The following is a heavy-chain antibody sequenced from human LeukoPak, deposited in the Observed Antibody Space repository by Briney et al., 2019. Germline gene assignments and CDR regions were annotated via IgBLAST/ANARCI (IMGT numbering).Heavy chain of an antibody. V-gene: IGHV3-23*01. D-gene: IGHD3-16*01. J-gene: IGHJ4*02. CDR1: GFTFSSYG. CDR3: AKDRVITFGGVNTYFDY. CDR2: ISGSGGST. Sequence: GGSLRLSCAASGFTFSSYGMSWVRQAPGKGLEWVSAISGSGGSTYYADSVKGRFTISRDNSKNTLYLQMNSLRAEDTAVYYCAKDRVITFGGVNTYFDYWGQGTLVTVSS.